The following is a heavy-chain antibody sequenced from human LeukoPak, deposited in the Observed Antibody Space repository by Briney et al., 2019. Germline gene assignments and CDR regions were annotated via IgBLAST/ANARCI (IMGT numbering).Heavy chain of an antibody. Sequence: ASVKVSCKASGYTFTSYAMHWVRQAPGQRLEWMGWINAGNGNTKYSQKFQGRVTITRDTSASTAYMELSSLRSEDTAVYYCARVLRYCSGGSCSNWFDPWGQGTLVTVSS. J-gene: IGHJ5*02. CDR2: INAGNGNT. CDR3: ARVLRYCSGGSCSNWFDP. CDR1: GYTFTSYA. D-gene: IGHD2-15*01. V-gene: IGHV1-3*01.